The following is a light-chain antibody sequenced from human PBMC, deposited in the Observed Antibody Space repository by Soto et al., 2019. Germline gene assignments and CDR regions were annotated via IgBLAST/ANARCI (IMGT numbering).Light chain of an antibody. J-gene: IGKJ5*01. V-gene: IGKV1-5*01. CDR1: QSISSW. CDR2: DAS. Sequence: DIQMTQSPSTLSASVGDRVTITCRASQSISSWLAWYQQKPGKAPNLLIYDASSLESGVPSRFSGSGSGTEFTLTISSLQPDDFATDYCQHYNSYSVTFGQGTRLEIK. CDR3: QHYNSYSVT.